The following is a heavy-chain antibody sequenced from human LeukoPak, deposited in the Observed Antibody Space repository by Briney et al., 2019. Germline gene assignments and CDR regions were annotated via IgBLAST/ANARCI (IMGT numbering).Heavy chain of an antibody. CDR2: ISSSGSTI. CDR3: AKDRFLEWLSYFDY. V-gene: IGHV3-11*01. J-gene: IGHJ4*02. Sequence: PGGSLRLSCAASGFTFSDYYMSWIRQAPGKGLEWVSYISSSGSTIYYADSVKGRFTISRDNAKNSLYLQMNSLRAEDTAVYYCAKDRFLEWLSYFDYWGQGTLVTVSS. CDR1: GFTFSDYY. D-gene: IGHD3-3*01.